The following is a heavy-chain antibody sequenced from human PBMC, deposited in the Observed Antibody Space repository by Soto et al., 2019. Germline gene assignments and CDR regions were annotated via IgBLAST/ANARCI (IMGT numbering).Heavy chain of an antibody. CDR1: GYSFTSYR. J-gene: IGHJ6*04. CDR3: AVKTCYDSKCTVV. CDR2: IDPSDSYT. D-gene: IGHD3-22*01. Sequence: ESLKISCKGSGYSFTSYRVSWVRQMPGKGLEWMGRIDPSDSYTNYSPSFQGHVTISADKSISTAYLQWSSLKASDTAMYYCAVKTCYDSKCTVVWGKGTSLTVFS. V-gene: IGHV5-10-1*01.